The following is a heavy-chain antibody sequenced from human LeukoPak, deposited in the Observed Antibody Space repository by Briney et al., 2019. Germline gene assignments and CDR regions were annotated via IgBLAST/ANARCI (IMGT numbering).Heavy chain of an antibody. V-gene: IGHV4-4*07. D-gene: IGHD3-10*01. CDR1: GGSTINYF. J-gene: IGHJ4*02. Sequence: SETLSLTCTVSGGSTINYFRSWIRQPAGKGLEWIGHIYSSGTTHYNPSLNNRVTISLDASTSQFSLHLNSMTAADTAVYFCARAEGSGSGAYTLDYWGQGILVTVSS. CDR2: IYSSGTT. CDR3: ARAEGSGSGAYTLDY.